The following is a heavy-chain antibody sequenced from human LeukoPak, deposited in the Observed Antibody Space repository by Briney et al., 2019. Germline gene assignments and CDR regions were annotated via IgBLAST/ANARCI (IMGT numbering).Heavy chain of an antibody. CDR3: ARDVMATIDY. V-gene: IGHV3-21*01. Sequence: AGSLRLSCAASGFTFSSYSMNGVLQAPGKGLEWVSSISSSSSDIYYADSVKGRFTISRDNAKNSLYLQMNSLRAEDTAVYYCARDVMATIDYWGQGTLVTVYS. CDR2: ISSSSSDI. D-gene: IGHD5-24*01. J-gene: IGHJ4*02. CDR1: GFTFSSYS.